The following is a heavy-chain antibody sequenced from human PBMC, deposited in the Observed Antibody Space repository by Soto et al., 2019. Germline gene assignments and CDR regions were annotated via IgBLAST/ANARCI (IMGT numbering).Heavy chain of an antibody. Sequence: EVPLLESGGGFVQPGGSLRLSCAASGFTFSTYAMNWLRQAPGTGLEWVSDISGRGDSTNDAESLKGGFTISRDTSKNTLYLQMSRLRAEDTAVYYCAKSAGEKIRAGAGTHWGLGTLVTFSS. CDR1: GFTFSTYA. V-gene: IGHV3-23*01. J-gene: IGHJ4*02. CDR2: ISGRGDST. D-gene: IGHD1-26*01. CDR3: AKSAGEKIRAGAGTH.